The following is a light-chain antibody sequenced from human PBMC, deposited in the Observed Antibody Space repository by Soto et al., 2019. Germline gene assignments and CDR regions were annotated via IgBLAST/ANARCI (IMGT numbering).Light chain of an antibody. V-gene: IGLV2-14*01. J-gene: IGLJ2*01. CDR1: SSDVGGYNY. CDR2: EVS. CDR3: SSYTSSSTLV. Sequence: QSVPTQPASVSGSPGQSITISCTGSSSDVGGYNYVSWYQQHPGKAPKLMIYEVSNRPSGISNRFSGSKSGNTASLTLSGLQAEDEADYYCSSYTSSSTLVFGGGTKLTVL.